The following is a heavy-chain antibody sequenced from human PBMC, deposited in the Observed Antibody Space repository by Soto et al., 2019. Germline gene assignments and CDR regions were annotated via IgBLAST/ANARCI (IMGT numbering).Heavy chain of an antibody. J-gene: IGHJ4*02. D-gene: IGHD3-22*01. CDR1: GGSVSSGSYY. CDR3: ARGQIVVVPFDY. Sequence: QVQLQESGPGLVKPSETLSLTCTVSGGSVSSGSYYWSWIRQPPGKGLEWIGYIYYSGSTNYNPSLKSRVTISVNTSKNQFSLMLSSVTAADTAVYYCARGQIVVVPFDYWGQGTLVTVSS. V-gene: IGHV4-61*01. CDR2: IYYSGST.